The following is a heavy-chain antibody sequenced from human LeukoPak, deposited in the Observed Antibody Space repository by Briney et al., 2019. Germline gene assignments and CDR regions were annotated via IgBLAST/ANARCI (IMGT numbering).Heavy chain of an antibody. CDR1: GGSIRSYY. CDR2: IYYSGST. J-gene: IGHJ5*02. D-gene: IGHD2-2*01. Sequence: SETLSLTCTVSGGSIRSYYWNWIRQPPGKGLEWIGYIYYSGSTGYNPSLKSRVTISLDTSKNQFSLKLSSVTAADTAVYYCARHLIVVVPAAMSYSWFDPWGQGTLVTVSS. V-gene: IGHV4-59*08. CDR3: ARHLIVVVPAAMSYSWFDP.